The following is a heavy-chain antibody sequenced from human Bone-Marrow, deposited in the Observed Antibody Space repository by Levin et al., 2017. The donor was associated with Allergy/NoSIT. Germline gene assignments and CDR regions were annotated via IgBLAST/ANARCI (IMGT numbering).Heavy chain of an antibody. Sequence: LSLTCAASGFTVSSNYMSWVRKAPGKGLEWGSIIFSGGTTYYADSVKGRFTISRDNSKNTLYLQMNSLRDEDTAVYYCALTRSNGYYQNWGQGTLVTVSS. CDR3: ALTRSNGYYQN. CDR2: IFSGGTT. V-gene: IGHV3-53*01. D-gene: IGHD3-22*01. J-gene: IGHJ4*02. CDR1: GFTVSSNY.